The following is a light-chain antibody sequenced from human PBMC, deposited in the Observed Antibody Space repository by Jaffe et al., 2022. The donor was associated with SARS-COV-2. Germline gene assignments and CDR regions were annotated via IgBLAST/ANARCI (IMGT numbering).Light chain of an antibody. Sequence: DVVMTQTPLSLPVTLGQPASISCRSGQSLVYSDGNTYLNWFHQRPGQSPRRLIYKVSSRDSGVPDTFSGSGSGTDFTLKISRGEAEDVGVSYCMQVTHYFGGGTKVEIK. CDR3: MQVTHY. V-gene: IGKV2-30*01. J-gene: IGKJ4*01. CDR1: QSLVYSDGNTY. CDR2: KVS.